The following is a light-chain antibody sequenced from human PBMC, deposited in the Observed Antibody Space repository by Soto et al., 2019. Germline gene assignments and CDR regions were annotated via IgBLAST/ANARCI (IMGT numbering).Light chain of an antibody. J-gene: IGKJ2*01. CDR1: QSVRRD. CDR3: QQYNNWPPYT. CDR2: GAS. Sequence: EIVMTQSPATLSVSPGDRATLSCRASQSVRRDLAWYQQKPGQAPRLLIYGASPRATGIPTRFSGSGSGTEFTLTISSRQSEDFAVYYCQQYNNWPPYTFGQGTKLEIK. V-gene: IGKV3-15*01.